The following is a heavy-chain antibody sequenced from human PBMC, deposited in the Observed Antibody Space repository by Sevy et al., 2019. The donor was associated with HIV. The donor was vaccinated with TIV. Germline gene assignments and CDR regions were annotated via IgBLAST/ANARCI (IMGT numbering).Heavy chain of an antibody. D-gene: IGHD3-22*01. CDR2: IRSKDYGGAT. CDR1: GFTFGDYA. J-gene: IGHJ4*02. CDR3: TRGYYDSSGYSDY. Sequence: GGSLRLSCTGSGFTFGDYAMSWFRQAPGMGLEWVGFIRSKDYGGATEYAASVKGRFTISRDDSKSIADLQMNSLKTEDTAVYYCTRGYYDSSGYSDYWGQGTLVTVSS. V-gene: IGHV3-49*03.